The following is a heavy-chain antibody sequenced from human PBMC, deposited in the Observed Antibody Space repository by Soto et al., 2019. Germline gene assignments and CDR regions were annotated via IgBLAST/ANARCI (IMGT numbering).Heavy chain of an antibody. Sequence: QVQLVESGGGVVQPGRSLRLSCAASGFTFSSYAMHWVRQAPGKGLEWVAVISYDGSNKYYADSVKGRFTISRDNSKNTLYLQMNSLRAEDTAVYYCARDLAEIDYDSTAQHWGQGTLVTVSS. V-gene: IGHV3-30-3*01. CDR1: GFTFSSYA. D-gene: IGHD3-22*01. CDR2: ISYDGSNK. J-gene: IGHJ1*01. CDR3: ARDLAEIDYDSTAQH.